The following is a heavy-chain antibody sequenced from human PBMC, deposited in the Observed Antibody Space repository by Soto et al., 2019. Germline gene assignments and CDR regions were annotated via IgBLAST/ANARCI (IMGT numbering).Heavy chain of an antibody. V-gene: IGHV4-31*03. CDR1: GGSINSGGYC. J-gene: IGHJ4*02. D-gene: IGHD5-18*01. CDR3: SRGILV. Sequence: QVQLQESGPGLVKPSQTMSLTCTVSGGSINSGGYCLSWIRQHPGKGLEWIGCSSYGGSTSYNASLKRRVTISVDTSKNQFSRKLSSVAAADPAVYYCSRGILVWGQGTLISFSS. CDR2: SSYGGST.